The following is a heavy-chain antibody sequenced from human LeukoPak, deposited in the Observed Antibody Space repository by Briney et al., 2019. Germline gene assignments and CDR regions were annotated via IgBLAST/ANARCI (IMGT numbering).Heavy chain of an antibody. CDR3: TRDQGRRDGWYYYNYMDV. D-gene: IGHD5-24*01. Sequence: GGSLRLSCTSSGFTFGDYAMSWVRQAPGKGLEWVTFIRSKAYGGTTEYAASVKGRFTISRDDSKSIAYPQMNSLKTEDTAVYFCTRDQGRRDGWYYYNYMDVWGKGTTVTVSS. V-gene: IGHV3-49*04. CDR1: GFTFGDYA. J-gene: IGHJ6*03. CDR2: IRSKAYGGTT.